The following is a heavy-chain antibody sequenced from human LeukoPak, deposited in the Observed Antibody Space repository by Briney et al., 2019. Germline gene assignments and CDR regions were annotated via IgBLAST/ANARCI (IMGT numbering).Heavy chain of an antibody. CDR1: GYTFTGYY. V-gene: IGHV1-2*06. J-gene: IGHJ3*02. D-gene: IGHD2-15*01. CDR3: ASAMVIASIDAFDI. Sequence: GASVKVSCKASGYTFTGYYMHWVRQAPGQGLEWMGRINPNSGGTNYAQKFQGRVTMTRDTSISTAYMELSRLRSDDTAVDYCASAMVIASIDAFDIWGQGTMVTVSS. CDR2: INPNSGGT.